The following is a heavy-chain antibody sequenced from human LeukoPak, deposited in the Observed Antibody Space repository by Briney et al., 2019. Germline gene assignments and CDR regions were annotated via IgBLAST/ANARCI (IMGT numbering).Heavy chain of an antibody. CDR2: IIPIFGTA. V-gene: IGHV1-69*13. CDR3: ARTSLDTAMVFWFDP. CDR1: GGTFISYA. Sequence: ASVKVSCKASGGTFISYAISWVRQAPGQGLEWMGAIIPIFGTANYAQKFQGRVTITADESTSTAYMELSSLRSEDTAVYYCARTSLDTAMVFWFDPWGQGTLVTVSS. D-gene: IGHD5-18*01. J-gene: IGHJ5*02.